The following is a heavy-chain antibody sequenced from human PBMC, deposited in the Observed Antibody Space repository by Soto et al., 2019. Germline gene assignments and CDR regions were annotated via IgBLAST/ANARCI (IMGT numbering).Heavy chain of an antibody. CDR1: GFTFGDYA. D-gene: IGHD5-12*01. V-gene: IGHV3-49*03. CDR2: IRSKAYGGTT. Sequence: PGGSLRLSCTASGFTFGDYAMSWFRQAPGKGLEWVGFIRSKAYGGTTEYAASVKGRFTISRDDSKSIAYLQMNSLKTEDTAVYYCTRHAGSLRYSGYDESLIGLDYWGQGTLVTVSS. J-gene: IGHJ4*02. CDR3: TRHAGSLRYSGYDESLIGLDY.